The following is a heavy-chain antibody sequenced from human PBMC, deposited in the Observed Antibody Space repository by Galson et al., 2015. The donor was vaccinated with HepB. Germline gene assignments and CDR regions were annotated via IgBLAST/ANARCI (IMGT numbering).Heavy chain of an antibody. Sequence: PALVKPTQTLTLTCTFSGFSLSTSGMCVSWIRQPPGKALEWLARIDWDDDKYYSTSLKTRLTISKDTSKNQVVLTMTNMDPVDTATYYCARILTTGPFLGADYWGQGTLVTVSS. CDR1: GFSLSTSGMC. V-gene: IGHV2-70*11. CDR2: IDWDDDK. J-gene: IGHJ4*02. CDR3: ARILTTGPFLGADY. D-gene: IGHD1-1*01.